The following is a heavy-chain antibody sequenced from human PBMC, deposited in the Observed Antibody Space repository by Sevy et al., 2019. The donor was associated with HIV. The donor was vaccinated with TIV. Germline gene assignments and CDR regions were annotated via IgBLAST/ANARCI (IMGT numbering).Heavy chain of an antibody. CDR3: ARHNDDRVCEGAFDI. CDR2: ISSSSRTT. V-gene: IGHV3-48*02. J-gene: IGHJ3*02. Sequence: GGSLRLSCTASGFTFRSYGMNWVRQAPGKGLEWVSYISSSSRTTYYADSVKGRFTISRDNAKNSLYLQMNSLRDEDTAVYYCARHNDDRVCEGAFDIWGQGTMVTVSS. CDR1: GFTFRSYG. D-gene: IGHD3-10*01.